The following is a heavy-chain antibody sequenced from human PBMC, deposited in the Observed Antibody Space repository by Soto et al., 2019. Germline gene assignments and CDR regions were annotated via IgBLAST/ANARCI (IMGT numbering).Heavy chain of an antibody. CDR2: ISDYGRI. D-gene: IGHD1-1*01. Sequence: GGSLRLSCAASGFTFGNYWMHWVRQAPGKGLVWVSRISDYGRINYADSVKDRFIISRDDARSELYLQLNDLRVEDTATYYCARGGLEPFDHWGQGTLVTVSS. V-gene: IGHV3-74*01. CDR1: GFTFGNYW. J-gene: IGHJ4*02. CDR3: ARGGLEPFDH.